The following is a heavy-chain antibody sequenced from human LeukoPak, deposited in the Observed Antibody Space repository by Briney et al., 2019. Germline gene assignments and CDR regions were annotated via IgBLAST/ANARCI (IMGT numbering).Heavy chain of an antibody. J-gene: IGHJ4*02. D-gene: IGHD3-3*01. CDR3: ATFGVIVRNDYLDY. Sequence: GGSLRLSCAASGFTFNNYWMSWVRQAPGKGLEWLANIKRDGSDKYYVGSVEGRFTISRDNAKNTLYLQMSSLRAEDTAVYYCATFGVIVRNDYLDYWGQGARVAVSS. CDR2: IKRDGSDK. CDR1: GFTFNNYW. V-gene: IGHV3-7*03.